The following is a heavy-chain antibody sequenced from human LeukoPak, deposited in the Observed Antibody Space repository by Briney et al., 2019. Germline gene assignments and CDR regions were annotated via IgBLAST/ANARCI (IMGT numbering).Heavy chain of an antibody. V-gene: IGHV4-4*02. J-gene: IGHJ1*01. CDR2: IYHSGST. Sequence: SGTLSLTCAVSGGSISSSNWWSWVRQPPGKGLDWIGVIYHSGSTNYNPSLKSRVTISVDKSKNQFSLKLSSVTAADTAVYYCARVLGYCSGGGCSEYFQHWGQGTLVTVSS. CDR3: ARVLGYCSGGGCSEYFQH. D-gene: IGHD2-15*01. CDR1: GGSISSSNW.